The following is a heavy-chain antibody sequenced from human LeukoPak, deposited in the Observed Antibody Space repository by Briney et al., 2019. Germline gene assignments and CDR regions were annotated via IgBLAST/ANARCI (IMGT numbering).Heavy chain of an antibody. D-gene: IGHD5-12*01. CDR1: GGSFSGYY. CDR3: AKRGYSGYPFDY. Sequence: PSETLSLTCAVYGGSFSGYYWSWIRQPPGKGLEWIGEINHSGSTNYNPSLKCRVTISVDTSKNQFSLKLSSVTAADTAVYYCAKRGYSGYPFDYWGQGTLVTVSS. CDR2: INHSGST. V-gene: IGHV4-34*01. J-gene: IGHJ4*02.